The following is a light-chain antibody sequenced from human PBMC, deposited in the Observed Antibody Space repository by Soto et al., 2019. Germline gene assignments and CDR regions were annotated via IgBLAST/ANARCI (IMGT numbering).Light chain of an antibody. J-gene: IGKJ1*01. CDR1: QSVSNNY. CDR3: QQYGSAGT. Sequence: EIVLTQSPGTLSLSPGERATLSCRASQSVSNNYFAWYQQKPGQAPRLLIYGASNRATGIPDRFSGSGSGTDFTLTISRLGPDDFAVYYCQQYGSAGTFVQGTKVEI. CDR2: GAS. V-gene: IGKV3-20*01.